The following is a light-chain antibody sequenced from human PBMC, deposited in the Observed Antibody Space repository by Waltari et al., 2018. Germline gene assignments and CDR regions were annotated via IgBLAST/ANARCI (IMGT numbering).Light chain of an antibody. CDR1: QSVGTY. CDR3: QQRSSWTPHT. J-gene: IGKJ2*01. V-gene: IGKV3-11*01. Sequence: EIVLTQSPATLSLSPGETATLSCRASQSVGTYLAWYQQKPGQAPRLLIYDASNRATGIPDRLRGSGSGTDFTLTISSLEPVDFALYYCQQRSSWTPHTFGQGARLEIK. CDR2: DAS.